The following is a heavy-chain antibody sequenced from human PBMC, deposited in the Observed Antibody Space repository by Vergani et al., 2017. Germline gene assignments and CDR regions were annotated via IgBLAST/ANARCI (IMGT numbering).Heavy chain of an antibody. CDR3: VRDPDYSTFDS. CDR1: GFTVSAYS. Sequence: DVRLVESGGGVVQPGGSLRLSCAASGFTVSAYSMNWVRQTPGKGLEWISYIGVSDNSIYYADSVMGRFAISRDNARNLLFLQMNSLRADDAALYFCVRDPDYSTFDSWGQGTLGTVS. CDR2: IGVSDNSI. J-gene: IGHJ4*02. V-gene: IGHV3-48*01. D-gene: IGHD4-11*01.